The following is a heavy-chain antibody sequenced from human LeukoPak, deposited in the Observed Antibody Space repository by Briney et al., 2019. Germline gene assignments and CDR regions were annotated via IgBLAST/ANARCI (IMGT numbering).Heavy chain of an antibody. D-gene: IGHD2-15*01. CDR2: ISSGSSFI. CDR1: GFTFGSYA. CDR3: ARERPATYCPLDY. Sequence: GGSLRLSCAASGFTFGSYAMNWVRQAPGKGLEWVSSISSGSSFIYYADSVKGRFTISRDNAKNSLYLQMNSLRAEDTAIYYCARERPATYCPLDYWGQGTLVTVSS. J-gene: IGHJ4*02. V-gene: IGHV3-21*01.